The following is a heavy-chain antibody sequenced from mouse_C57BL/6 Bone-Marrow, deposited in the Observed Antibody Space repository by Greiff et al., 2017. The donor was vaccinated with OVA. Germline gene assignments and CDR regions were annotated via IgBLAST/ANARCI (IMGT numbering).Heavy chain of an antibody. D-gene: IGHD2-5*01. CDR1: GYTFTDYE. Sequence: QVQLQQSGAELVSPGASVTLSCKASGYTFTDYEMHWVKQTPVHGLEWIGAIDPATGGTAYNQKFKGKAILTADKSSSTAYMELRSLTSEDSAVYYCTRGYSNYYAMDYWGQGTSVTVSS. CDR2: IDPATGGT. CDR3: TRGYSNYYAMDY. V-gene: IGHV1-15*01. J-gene: IGHJ4*01.